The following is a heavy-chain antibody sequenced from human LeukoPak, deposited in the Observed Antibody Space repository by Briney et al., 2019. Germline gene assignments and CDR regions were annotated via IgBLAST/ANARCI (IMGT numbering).Heavy chain of an antibody. Sequence: SVKVSCKASGGTFSSYAISWVRQAPGQGLEWMGRIIPIFGTANYAQKFQGRVTITTDESTSTAYMELSSLRSEDTAVYYCASWENGGGWYDAFDIWGQGTMVTVSS. CDR3: ASWENGGGWYDAFDI. J-gene: IGHJ3*02. V-gene: IGHV1-69*05. CDR2: IIPIFGTA. CDR1: GGTFSSYA. D-gene: IGHD6-19*01.